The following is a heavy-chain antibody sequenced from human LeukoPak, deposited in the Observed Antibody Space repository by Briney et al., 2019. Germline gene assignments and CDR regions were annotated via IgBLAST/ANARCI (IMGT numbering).Heavy chain of an antibody. Sequence: PSETLSLTCTVSGGSISSYYWSWIRQPPGKGLEWIGYIYYSGSTYYNPSLKSRVTISVDTSKNQFSLKLSSVTAADTAVYYCARAWELLGDAFDIWGQGTMVTVSS. CDR1: GGSISSYY. CDR3: ARAWELLGDAFDI. D-gene: IGHD1-26*01. V-gene: IGHV4-59*01. J-gene: IGHJ3*02. CDR2: IYYSGST.